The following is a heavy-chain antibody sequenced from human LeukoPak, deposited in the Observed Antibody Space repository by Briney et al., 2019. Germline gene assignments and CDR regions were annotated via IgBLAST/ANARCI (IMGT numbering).Heavy chain of an antibody. CDR1: GFTFSSYG. J-gene: IGHJ3*02. CDR2: IRYDGSNK. V-gene: IGHV3-30*02. CDR3: ARDDGGNFNDAFDI. Sequence: GGSLRLSCAASGFTFSSYGMHWVRQAPGKGLEWVAFIRYDGSNKYYADSLKGRFTISRDNAENSVYLQMNNLGAGDTAVYYCARDDGGNFNDAFDIWGQGTMVTVSS. D-gene: IGHD4-23*01.